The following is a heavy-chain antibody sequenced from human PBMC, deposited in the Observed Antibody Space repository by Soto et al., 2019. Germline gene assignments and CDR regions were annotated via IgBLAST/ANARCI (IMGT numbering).Heavy chain of an antibody. CDR3: ARGLQKAGEGSSWFDP. CDR2: INHSGST. Sequence: SETLSLTCAVYGGSFSGYYWIWILQPPGKGLEWIGEINHSGSTNYNPSLKSRVTISVDTSKNQFSLKLSSVTAADTAVYYCARGLQKAGEGSSWFDPWGQGTLVTVSS. V-gene: IGHV4-34*01. D-gene: IGHD6-13*01. CDR1: GGSFSGYY. J-gene: IGHJ5*02.